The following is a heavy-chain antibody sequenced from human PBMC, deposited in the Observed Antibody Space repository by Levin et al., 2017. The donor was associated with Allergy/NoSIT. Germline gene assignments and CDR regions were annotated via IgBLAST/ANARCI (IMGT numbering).Heavy chain of an antibody. J-gene: IGHJ4*02. Sequence: SGGSLRLSCAASGFTFSNYGMHWVRQAPGKGLEWVAVIWYDGSNKYYADSIKGRFIISRDNSKHTPYLQMNSLSAEATAVYYCASSWRGYSGYEPFLDYWGQGTLVAVAA. CDR2: IWYDGSNK. D-gene: IGHD5-12*01. V-gene: IGHV3-33*01. CDR1: GFTFSNYG. CDR3: ASSWRGYSGYEPFLDY.